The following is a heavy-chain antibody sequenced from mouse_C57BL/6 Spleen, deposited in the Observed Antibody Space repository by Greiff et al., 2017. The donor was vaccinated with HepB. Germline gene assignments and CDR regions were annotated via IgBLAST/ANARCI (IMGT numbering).Heavy chain of an antibody. CDR1: GYTFTDYE. D-gene: IGHD2-1*01. CDR3: TRLDYYGNYEAY. Sequence: VQLQQSGAELVRPGASVTLSCKASGYTFTDYEMHWVKQTPVHGLEWIGAIDPETGGTAYNQKFKGKAILTADKSSSTAYMELRSLTSEDSAVYYCTRLDYYGNYEAYWGQGTLVTVSA. CDR2: IDPETGGT. V-gene: IGHV1-15*01. J-gene: IGHJ3*01.